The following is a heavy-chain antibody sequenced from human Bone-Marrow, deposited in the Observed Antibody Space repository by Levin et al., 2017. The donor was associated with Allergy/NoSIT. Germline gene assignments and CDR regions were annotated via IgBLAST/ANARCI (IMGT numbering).Heavy chain of an antibody. CDR3: AHTYPHIGLGFFDY. V-gene: IGHV2-5*02. Sequence: SGPTLVKPAQTLTVTCTYSGFSLTTYGVAVGWIRQSPGKAPEWLAMVYWDDDKRYSSSLRRRPTITKDTSKNQVVLTVAEMDPVDTATYYCAHTYPHIGLGFFDYWGPGHLVTVSS. J-gene: IGHJ4*02. CDR2: VYWDDDK. CDR1: GFSLTTYGVA. D-gene: IGHD3-16*01.